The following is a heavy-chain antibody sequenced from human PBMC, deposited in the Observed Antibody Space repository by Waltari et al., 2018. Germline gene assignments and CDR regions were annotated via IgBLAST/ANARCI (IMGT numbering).Heavy chain of an antibody. J-gene: IGHJ3*02. D-gene: IGHD3-3*01. CDR3: ARVDTIFGVVPHADAFDI. Sequence: QVHLQESGPGRAKPSQTLSLTCRVSGASTTSGDYYWRWIRPPPGKGLEWRGYISYRGTAYYTPSLKSRVSISLDTAKNDFSLEVRSVTAADTAMYYCARVDTIFGVVPHADAFDIWGQGTMVTVAS. CDR2: ISYRGTA. V-gene: IGHV4-30-4*08. CDR1: GASTTSGDYY.